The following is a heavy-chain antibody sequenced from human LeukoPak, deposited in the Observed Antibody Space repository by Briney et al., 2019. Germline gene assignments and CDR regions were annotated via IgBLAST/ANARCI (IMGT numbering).Heavy chain of an antibody. D-gene: IGHD5-24*01. V-gene: IGHV3-33*01. J-gene: IGHJ1*01. CDR3: ARGDGYNDAEYLQH. CDR1: GFTFSSYG. CDR2: IWYDGSNK. Sequence: PGGSLRLSCAASGFTFSSYGMHWVRQAPGKGLEGVAVIWYDGSNKYYGDSVKGRFPISRDNSKKTLYLQMNSLRVEDTAVYYCARGDGYNDAEYLQHWGQGTLVTVS.